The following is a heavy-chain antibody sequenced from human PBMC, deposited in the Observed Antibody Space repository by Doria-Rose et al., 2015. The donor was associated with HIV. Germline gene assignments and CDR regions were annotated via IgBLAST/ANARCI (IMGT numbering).Heavy chain of an antibody. V-gene: IGHV2-26*01. J-gene: IGHJ4*02. CDR3: ARIKSSRWYHKYYFDF. Sequence: QVTLKESGPVLVKPTEALTLTCTVSGVSLSSPGMGVSWIRQPPGKALEWLANIFSDDERSYKTSLSSRLTISRSTSNSQVVLTMTDMDPVDTATYHCARIKSSRWYHKYYFDFWGQGTLVIVSA. CDR1: GVSLSSPGMG. D-gene: IGHD6-13*01. CDR2: IFSDDER.